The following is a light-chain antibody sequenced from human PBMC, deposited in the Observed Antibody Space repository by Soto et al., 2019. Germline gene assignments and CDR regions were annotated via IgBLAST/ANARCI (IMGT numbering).Light chain of an antibody. V-gene: IGKV1-39*01. CDR1: QRISSY. CDR3: QQSYSTPLFP. CDR2: AAS. Sequence: DIQMTQSPSSLSASVGDRVTITCRASQRISSYLNWYQQKPGKAPKLLIYAASSLQSGVPSRFSGSGSGTHFTLTISSLQPEDFATYYCQQSYSTPLFPFGPGTKVDIK. J-gene: IGKJ3*01.